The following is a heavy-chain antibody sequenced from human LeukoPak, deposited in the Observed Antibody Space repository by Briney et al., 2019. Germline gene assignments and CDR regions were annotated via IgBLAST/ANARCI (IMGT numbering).Heavy chain of an antibody. CDR1: VGSISSGDYY. J-gene: IGHJ1*01. CDR2: IYSAGST. V-gene: IGHV4-30-4*01. CDR3: ASGRSAYFQH. Sequence: SQTLSLTSTVSVGSISSGDYYWSSIRPPPGKSLEWIGYIYSAGSTYYSPSLKSRLTISIYTSKNQFSLELRSVTSADTAVYYCASGRSAYFQHWGQGTLVTVSS.